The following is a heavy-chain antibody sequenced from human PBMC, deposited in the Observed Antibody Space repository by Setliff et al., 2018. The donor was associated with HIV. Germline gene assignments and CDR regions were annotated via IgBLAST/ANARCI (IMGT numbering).Heavy chain of an antibody. CDR2: INHDRTT. J-gene: IGHJ4*02. Sequence: PSETLSLTCAVYGGSFSGYYWSWIRQPPGKGLEWIGEINHDRTTNYNPSLKSRVTISVDTSKNQFSLKLSSVTAADTAVYYCASSPAWRSDSGLHTFDYWGQGILVTVSS. CDR1: GGSFSGYY. CDR3: ASSPAWRSDSGLHTFDY. D-gene: IGHD2-15*01. V-gene: IGHV4-34*01.